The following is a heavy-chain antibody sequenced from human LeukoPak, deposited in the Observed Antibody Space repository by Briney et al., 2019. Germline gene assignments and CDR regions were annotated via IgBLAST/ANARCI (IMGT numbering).Heavy chain of an antibody. D-gene: IGHD1-7*01. CDR3: IKDLRLDLHFDSCDM. V-gene: IGHV3-9*01. CDR1: GFTFDDYA. CDR2: ISWDGGIS. J-gene: IGHJ3*02. Sequence: GGSLRLSCAASGFTFDDYAMHWVRQTPGKGLEWVSSISWDGGISVYADSVKGRFTISRDNAKSSLYLEMSALTPDDTALYFCIKDLRLDLHFDSCDMWGQGTMVTVSS.